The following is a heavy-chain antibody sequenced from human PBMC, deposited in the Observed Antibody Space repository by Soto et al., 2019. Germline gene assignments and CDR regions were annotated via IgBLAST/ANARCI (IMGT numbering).Heavy chain of an antibody. CDR3: ARDYGGKDSYYYYGMDV. J-gene: IGHJ6*02. V-gene: IGHV4-31*03. CDR1: GGSISSGGYY. Sequence: QVQLQESGPGLVKPSQTLSLTCTVSGGSISSGGYYWSWIRQHPGKGLEWIGYIYYSGSTYYNPSLESRVTISVDTSKNQFSLKLSSVTAADTAVYYCARDYGGKDSYYYYGMDVWGQGTTVTVSS. D-gene: IGHD4-17*01. CDR2: IYYSGST.